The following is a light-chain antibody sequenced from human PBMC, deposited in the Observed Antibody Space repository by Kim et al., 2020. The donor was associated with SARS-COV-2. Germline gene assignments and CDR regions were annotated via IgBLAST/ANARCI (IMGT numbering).Light chain of an antibody. CDR1: QSVSIN. CDR3: QQYNNWPQWT. CDR2: GAS. V-gene: IGKV3-15*01. J-gene: IGKJ1*01. Sequence: SPGERATRSCRASQSVSINLAWYQHKSGQSPRLLIYGASTRATGIPARFSGSGSGTEFTLSISSLQSEDFAVYYCQQYNNWPQWTFGQGTKVDIK.